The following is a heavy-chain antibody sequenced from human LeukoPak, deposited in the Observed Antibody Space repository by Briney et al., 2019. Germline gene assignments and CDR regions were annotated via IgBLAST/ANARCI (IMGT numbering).Heavy chain of an antibody. CDR1: GFTFSSYE. Sequence: GGSLRLSCAASGFTFSSYEMKWVREARGKGREGVSYISSSGSTIYYADSVKGRFTISRDNAKNSLYLQMNSLRAEDTAVYYCARVLVVVVPAAIIPHDGMDVWGQGTTVTVSS. J-gene: IGHJ6*02. CDR3: ARVLVVVVPAAIIPHDGMDV. CDR2: ISSSGSTI. V-gene: IGHV3-48*03. D-gene: IGHD2-2*01.